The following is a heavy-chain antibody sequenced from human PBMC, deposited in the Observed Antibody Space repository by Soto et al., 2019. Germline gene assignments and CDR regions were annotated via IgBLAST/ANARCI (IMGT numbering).Heavy chain of an antibody. Sequence: QVQLVQSGAEVKKPGASVKVSCKASGYTFTSYAMHWVRQAPGQSLEWMGWINAGNGNTKYSQKFQGRVTITRDTSASSAYMELSSRRSEDTAVYYCARDLGGWPDYWGQGTLVTVSS. V-gene: IGHV1-3*01. J-gene: IGHJ4*02. CDR2: INAGNGNT. CDR3: ARDLGGWPDY. CDR1: GYTFTSYA. D-gene: IGHD2-15*01.